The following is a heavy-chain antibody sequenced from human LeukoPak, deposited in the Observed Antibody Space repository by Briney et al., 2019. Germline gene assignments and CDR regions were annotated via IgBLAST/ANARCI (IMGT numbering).Heavy chain of an antibody. CDR2: INHSGST. CDR1: GGSFSGYY. Sequence: SETLSLTCAVYGGSFSGYYWSWIRQPPGKGLEWIGEINHSGSTNYNPSLKSRVTISVDTSKNQFSLKLGSVAAADTAVYYCARGKDYYGSGSSLDYWGQGTLVTVSS. D-gene: IGHD3-10*01. V-gene: IGHV4-34*01. CDR3: ARGKDYYGSGSSLDY. J-gene: IGHJ4*02.